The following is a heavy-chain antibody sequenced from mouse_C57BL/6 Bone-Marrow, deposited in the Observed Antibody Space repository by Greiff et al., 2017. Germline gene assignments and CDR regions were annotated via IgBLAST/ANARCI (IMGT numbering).Heavy chain of an antibody. J-gene: IGHJ4*01. V-gene: IGHV5-17*01. D-gene: IGHD1-1*01. Sequence: EVQGVESGGGLVKPGGSLKLSCAASGFTFSDYGMHWVRQAPEKGLEWVAYISSGSSTIYYADTVKGRFTISRDNAKNTLFLQMTSLRSEDTAMYYCASYYGSSYDPLYYAMDYWGQGTSVTVSS. CDR2: ISSGSSTI. CDR1: GFTFSDYG. CDR3: ASYYGSSYDPLYYAMDY.